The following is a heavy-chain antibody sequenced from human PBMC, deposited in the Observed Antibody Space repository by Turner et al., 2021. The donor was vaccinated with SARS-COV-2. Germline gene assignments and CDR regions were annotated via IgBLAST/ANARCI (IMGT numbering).Heavy chain of an antibody. V-gene: IGHV3-74*01. CDR1: GFTFSSYW. CDR3: ARDHIGVYYAMDV. J-gene: IGHJ6*02. Sequence: EVQLVESGGGLVQPGGSLRPACAASGFTFSSYWMHWVRQAPGKGLVWVSRINSDGSSTSYADSVKGRFTISRDNAKNTLYLQMNSLRAEDTAVYYCARDHIGVYYAMDVWGQGTTVTVSS. CDR2: INSDGSST. D-gene: IGHD3-10*01.